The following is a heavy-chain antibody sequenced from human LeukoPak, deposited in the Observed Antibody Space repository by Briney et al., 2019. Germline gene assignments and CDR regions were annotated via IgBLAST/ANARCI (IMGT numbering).Heavy chain of an antibody. CDR2: ISGNGGRT. CDR1: AFAFSTYP. J-gene: IGHJ4*02. Sequence: GGSLRLSCAASAFAFSTYPMSWVRQAPGKGLEWVSAISGNGGRTYYADSVKGRFTISRDNSKNTLYLQMNSLRAEDTAVYYCVKGWIQVSRWGQETLDTVSS. D-gene: IGHD5-18*01. CDR3: VKGWIQVSR. V-gene: IGHV3-23*01.